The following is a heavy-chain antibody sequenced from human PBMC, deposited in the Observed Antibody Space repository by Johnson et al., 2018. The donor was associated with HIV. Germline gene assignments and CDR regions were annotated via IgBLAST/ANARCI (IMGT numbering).Heavy chain of an antibody. J-gene: IGHJ3*01. Sequence: QVQLVESGGGVVQPGTSLRLSCAPSGFTFSTSVMHWVRRAPGKGLEWVSGISWNSGSIGYADSVKGRFTISRDNSKNTLYLQMNSLRAEDTAVYYCAAPVGARGWGQGTMVTVSS. CDR1: GFTFSTSV. D-gene: IGHD1-26*01. CDR2: ISWNSGSI. CDR3: AAPVGARG. V-gene: IGHV3-NL1*01.